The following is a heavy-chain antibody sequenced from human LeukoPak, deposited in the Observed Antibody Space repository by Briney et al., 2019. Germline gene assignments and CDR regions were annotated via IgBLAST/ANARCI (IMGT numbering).Heavy chain of an antibody. CDR3: ARLPPIAARPYYYYYMDV. CDR2: VYYSGST. Sequence: SETLSLTCTVSGGSISSYYWSWIRQPPGKGLEWIGYVYYSGSTNYNPSLKSRVTISVDTSKNQFSLKLSSVTAADTAVYYCARLPPIAARPYYYYYMDVWGKGTTVTVSS. V-gene: IGHV4-59*01. CDR1: GGSISSYY. J-gene: IGHJ6*03. D-gene: IGHD6-6*01.